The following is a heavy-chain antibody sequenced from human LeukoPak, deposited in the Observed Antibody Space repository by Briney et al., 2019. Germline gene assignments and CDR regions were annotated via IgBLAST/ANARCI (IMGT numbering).Heavy chain of an antibody. V-gene: IGHV4-59*01. CDR3: ARAPFLYDFWSGTPRNWYFDL. Sequence: PSETLSLTCTVSGGSISSYYWSWIRQPPRKGLEWIGYIYYSGSTNYNPSLKSRVTISVDTSKNQFSLKLSSVTAADTAVYYCARAPFLYDFWSGTPRNWYFDLWGRGTLVTVSS. CDR2: IYYSGST. D-gene: IGHD3-3*01. J-gene: IGHJ2*01. CDR1: GGSISSYY.